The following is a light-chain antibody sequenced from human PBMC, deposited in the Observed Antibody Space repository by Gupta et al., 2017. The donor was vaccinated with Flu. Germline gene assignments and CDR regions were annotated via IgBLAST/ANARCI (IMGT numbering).Light chain of an antibody. CDR1: QTVGIN. CDR3: QQYNYWPPWT. J-gene: IGKJ1*01. V-gene: IGKV3-15*01. Sequence: ETVMTQAPATPSVSPGERVTLSCRASQTVGINLAWYKQRPGQAPRLLIYHASTRASGAPARFSGSGSGTEFTLTISSLQPEDFAIYYCQQYNYWPPWTFGQGTKVEIK. CDR2: HAS.